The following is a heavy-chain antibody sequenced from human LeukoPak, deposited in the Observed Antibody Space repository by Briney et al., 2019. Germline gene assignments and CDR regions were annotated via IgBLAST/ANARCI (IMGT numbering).Heavy chain of an antibody. V-gene: IGHV1-69*13. J-gene: IGHJ4*02. D-gene: IGHD3-3*01. CDR2: IIPIFGTA. CDR1: GYTLTELS. CDR3: ARGTRYDFWSGYYTS. Sequence: SVKVSCKVSGYTLTELSMHWVRQAPGQGLEWMGGIIPIFGTANYAQKFQGRVTITADESTSTAYMELSSLRSEDTAVYYCARGTRYDFWSGYYTSWGQGTLVTVSS.